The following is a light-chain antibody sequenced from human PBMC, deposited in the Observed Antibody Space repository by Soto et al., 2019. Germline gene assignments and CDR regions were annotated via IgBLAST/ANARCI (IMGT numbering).Light chain of an antibody. J-gene: IGKJ5*01. V-gene: IGKV1-39*01. CDR1: QSISSY. CDR2: AAS. Sequence: DIQMTQSPSSLSASVGDRVTITCRASQSISSYLNWYQQKPGKAPTLLIYAASSLQSGVPSRFSGSGSGTDFTLTISSLQPEDVATYYCQQCYSTPITFGQGTRLEIK. CDR3: QQCYSTPIT.